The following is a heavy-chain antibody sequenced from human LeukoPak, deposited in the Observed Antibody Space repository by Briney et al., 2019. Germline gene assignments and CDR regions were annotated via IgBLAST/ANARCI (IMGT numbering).Heavy chain of an antibody. V-gene: IGHV4-59*01. CDR1: GGSISSYH. J-gene: IGHJ4*02. D-gene: IGHD6-13*01. Sequence: PAETLSLTCTVSGGSISSYHWSWIRQPPGKGLEWIGYIYYSENTNYNPSLKSRVTISLDTSKKQFSLTLSSVTGADTAVYYCARANVAAAGRIDFWGQGTLVTVSS. CDR2: IYYSENT. CDR3: ARANVAAAGRIDF.